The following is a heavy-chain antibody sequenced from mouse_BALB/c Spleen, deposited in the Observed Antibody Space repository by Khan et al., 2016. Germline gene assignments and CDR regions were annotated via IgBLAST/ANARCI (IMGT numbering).Heavy chain of an antibody. D-gene: IGHD1-1*01. J-gene: IGHJ2*01. Sequence: QVRLQQSGAELARPGASVKLSCKASGYTFTSYWMQWVKQRPGQGLEWVGAIYPGDGDTRYTQKFKGKATLTADKSSSTAYMQLSSLASEDSAVYSCARGYFGSNYFDYWGQGTTLTVSS. CDR1: GYTFTSYW. CDR3: ARGYFGSNYFDY. CDR2: IYPGDGDT. V-gene: IGHV1-87*01.